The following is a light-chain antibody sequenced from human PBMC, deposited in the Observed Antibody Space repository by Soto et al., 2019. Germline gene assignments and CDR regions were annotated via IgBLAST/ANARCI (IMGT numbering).Light chain of an antibody. CDR3: QSYDSSLGGSV. J-gene: IGLJ3*02. Sequence: QSVLTQPPSVSGAPGQRVTISCTGSSSNVGAGYDVQWYQQLPGTAPKLLIYGNTNRPSGVPDRFSGSKSGTSASLAITGLQAEDESDYYCQSYDSSLGGSVFGGGTQLTVL. CDR1: SSNVGAGYD. V-gene: IGLV1-40*01. CDR2: GNT.